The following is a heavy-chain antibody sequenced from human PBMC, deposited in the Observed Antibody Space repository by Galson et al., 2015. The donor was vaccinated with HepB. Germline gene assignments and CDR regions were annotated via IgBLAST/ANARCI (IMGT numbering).Heavy chain of an antibody. J-gene: IGHJ4*02. Sequence: SVKVSCKASGYTFTGYGISWVRQAPGQGLEWMGWISAYNGNTNYAQKLQGRVTMTTDTSTSTAYMELRSLRSDDTAVYYCAREYYDFWSGFFDYWGQGTLVTVSS. CDR3: AREYYDFWSGFFDY. V-gene: IGHV1-18*01. D-gene: IGHD3-3*01. CDR1: GYTFTGYG. CDR2: ISAYNGNT.